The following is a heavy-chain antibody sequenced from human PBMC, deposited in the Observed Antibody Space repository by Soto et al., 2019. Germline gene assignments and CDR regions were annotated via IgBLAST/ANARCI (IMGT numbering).Heavy chain of an antibody. D-gene: IGHD6-6*01. CDR2: IYYSGST. Sequence: SETLSLTCTVSGGSISSYYWSWIRQPPGKGLEWIGYIYYSGSTNYNPSLKSRVTISVDTSKNQFSLKLSSVTAADTAVYYCASSDRIAARPYYFDYWGQGTLVTVSS. CDR1: GGSISSYY. CDR3: ASSDRIAARPYYFDY. J-gene: IGHJ4*02. V-gene: IGHV4-59*01.